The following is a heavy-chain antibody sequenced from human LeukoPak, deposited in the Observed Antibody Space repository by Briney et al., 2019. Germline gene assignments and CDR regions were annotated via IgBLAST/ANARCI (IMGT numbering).Heavy chain of an antibody. D-gene: IGHD3-10*01. CDR1: GFTFSSYA. CDR3: ARDGGWFGELLGPYYFDY. J-gene: IGHJ4*02. V-gene: IGHV3-30*04. Sequence: GRSLRLSCAASGFTFSSYAMHWVRQAPGKGLEWVAVISYDGSNKYYADSVKGRFTISRDNSKNTLYLQMNSLRAEDTAVYYCARDGGWFGELLGPYYFDYWGQGTLVTVSS. CDR2: ISYDGSNK.